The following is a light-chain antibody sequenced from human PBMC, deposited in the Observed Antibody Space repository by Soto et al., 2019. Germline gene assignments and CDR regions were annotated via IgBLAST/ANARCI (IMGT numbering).Light chain of an antibody. CDR1: QSISSW. CDR2: KAS. CDR3: QQYNSYSQT. J-gene: IGKJ2*01. V-gene: IGKV1-5*03. Sequence: DIQMTQSPSTLSASVGDRVTITCRASQSISSWLAWYQQKPGKAPKLLIYKASSLESGVPSRFSDSGSGTEFTLTISSLQPDDFATYYCQQYNSYSQTFGQGTKLEIK.